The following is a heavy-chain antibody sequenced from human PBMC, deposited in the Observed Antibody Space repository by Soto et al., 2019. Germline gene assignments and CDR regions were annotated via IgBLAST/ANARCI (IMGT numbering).Heavy chain of an antibody. CDR3: ARFRDRSGTASIYNGRDF. CDR2: IYYSGST. Sequence: PSETLSLTCRVSGVSLTSHYWTWIRQSPGKGLEWIGYIYYSGSTNYSPSLKSRLTMSIDTPSNQFSLNLSSVTAADTAIYYCARFRDRSGTASIYNGRDFWGRVTMVTVSS. D-gene: IGHD2-2*01. J-gene: IGHJ6*04. V-gene: IGHV4-59*11. CDR1: GVSLTSHY.